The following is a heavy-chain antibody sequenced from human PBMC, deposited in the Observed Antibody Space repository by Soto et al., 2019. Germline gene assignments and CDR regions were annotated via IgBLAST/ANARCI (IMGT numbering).Heavy chain of an antibody. Sequence: VQLVESGGGVVQPGRSLRLSCAASGFTFSSYGMHWVRQAPGKGLEWVAVISYDGSNKYYADSVKGRFTISRDNSKNTLYLQMNSLRAEDTAVYYCAKDSGSYDCFDYWGQGTLVTVSS. D-gene: IGHD1-26*01. CDR1: GFTFSSYG. J-gene: IGHJ4*02. CDR3: AKDSGSYDCFDY. CDR2: ISYDGSNK. V-gene: IGHV3-30*18.